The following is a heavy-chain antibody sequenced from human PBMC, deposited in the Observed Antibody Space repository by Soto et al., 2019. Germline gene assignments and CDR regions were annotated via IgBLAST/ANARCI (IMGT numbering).Heavy chain of an antibody. CDR1: GFNFSDYY. CDR3: ATSQQWLAY. Sequence: GGSLRLSCAASGFNFSDYYMSWIRQAPGKGLEWVSYISSSSSYTNYADSVKGRFTISRDNAKNSLYLQMNSLRAEDTAVYYCATSQQWLAYWGQGTLVTFSS. CDR2: ISSSSSYT. D-gene: IGHD6-19*01. J-gene: IGHJ4*02. V-gene: IGHV3-11*06.